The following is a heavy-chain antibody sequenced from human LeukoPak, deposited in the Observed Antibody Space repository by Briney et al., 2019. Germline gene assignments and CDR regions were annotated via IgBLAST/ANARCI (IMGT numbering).Heavy chain of an antibody. D-gene: IGHD3-3*01. Sequence: EASVKVSCKASGGSFRSSTFAWVRQAPGRGLEWMGGIIPIFGTANYALGFQGRATITTDESTSTVYMELSSLRSEDTAMYYCARGPLHVALSSGSLKWLDPWGQGSLVTVSS. CDR1: GGSFRSST. V-gene: IGHV1-69*05. CDR2: IIPIFGTA. CDR3: ARGPLHVALSSGSLKWLDP. J-gene: IGHJ5*02.